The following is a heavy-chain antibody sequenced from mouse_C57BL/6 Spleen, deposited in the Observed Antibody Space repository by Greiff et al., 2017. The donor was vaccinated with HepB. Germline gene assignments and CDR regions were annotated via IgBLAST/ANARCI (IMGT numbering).Heavy chain of an antibody. V-gene: IGHV5-17*01. Sequence: EVHLVESGGGLVKPGGSLKLSCAASGFTFSDYGMHWVRQAPEKGLEWVAYISSGSSTIYYADTVKGRFTISRDNAKNTLFLQMTSLRSEDTAMYYCARGDSSGRWGQGTLVTVSA. CDR2: ISSGSSTI. J-gene: IGHJ3*01. CDR3: ARGDSSGR. CDR1: GFTFSDYG. D-gene: IGHD3-2*02.